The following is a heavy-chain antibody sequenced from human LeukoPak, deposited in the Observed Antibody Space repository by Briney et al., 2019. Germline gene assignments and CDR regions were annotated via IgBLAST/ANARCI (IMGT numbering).Heavy chain of an antibody. CDR3: ARDDILTGYPFDY. Sequence: PSETLSLACAVYGGSFSGYYWSWIRQPPGKGLEWIGEINHSGSTNYNPSLKSRVTISVDTSKNQFSLKLSSVTAADTAVSYCARDDILTGYPFDYWGQGTLVTVSS. D-gene: IGHD3-9*01. CDR1: GGSFSGYY. CDR2: INHSGST. J-gene: IGHJ4*02. V-gene: IGHV4-34*01.